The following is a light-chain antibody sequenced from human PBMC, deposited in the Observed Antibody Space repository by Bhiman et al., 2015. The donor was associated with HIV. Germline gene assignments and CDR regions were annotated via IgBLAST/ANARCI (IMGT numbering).Light chain of an antibody. V-gene: IGLV1-44*01. J-gene: IGLJ3*02. Sequence: QSVLTQSPSVSGTPGQRVTIFCSGSDSDIGINSVSWYQQLPGTAPKLLIYGNVLRPSRVPDRFSGSKSGTSASLAISGLQAEDEADYYCAAWDDSLNGWVFGGGTKLTVL. CDR2: GNV. CDR3: AAWDDSLNGWV. CDR1: DSDIGINS.